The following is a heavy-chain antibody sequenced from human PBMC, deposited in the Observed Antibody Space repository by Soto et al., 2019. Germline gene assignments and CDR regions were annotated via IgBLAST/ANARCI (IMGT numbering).Heavy chain of an antibody. Sequence: PGGSLRLSCAASGFTFSNYAMHWVRQAPGKGLEWVALTSYDGNNEYYTDSVKGRFTISRDNSKNTMYMQMNSLRAEDTAVYYCARDLHSTSDYGMDVWGQGTTVTVSS. V-gene: IGHV3-30*03. J-gene: IGHJ6*02. CDR1: GFTFSNYA. CDR2: TSYDGNNE. D-gene: IGHD6-6*01. CDR3: ARDLHSTSDYGMDV.